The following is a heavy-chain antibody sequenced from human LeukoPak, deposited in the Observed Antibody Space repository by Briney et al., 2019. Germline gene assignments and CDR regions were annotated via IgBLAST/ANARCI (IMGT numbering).Heavy chain of an antibody. V-gene: IGHV3-30*02. CDR1: GFIFKNCQ. Sequence: PGGSLRLSCAASGFIFKNCQMTWFRQAPGKGLEWVAFIRYDGSNKYYADSVKGRFTISRDNSKNTLYLQMNSLRAEDTAVYYCAKDRPGTGGYWGQGTLVTVSS. D-gene: IGHD1-7*01. CDR3: AKDRPGTGGY. CDR2: IRYDGSNK. J-gene: IGHJ4*02.